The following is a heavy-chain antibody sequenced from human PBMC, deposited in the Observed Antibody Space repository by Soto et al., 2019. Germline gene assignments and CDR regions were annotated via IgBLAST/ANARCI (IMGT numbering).Heavy chain of an antibody. CDR3: AKADTGHFRPFEY. CDR1: GFTFSNYA. D-gene: IGHD3-9*01. CDR2: VSDDGGTT. J-gene: IGHJ4*02. V-gene: IGHV3-23*01. Sequence: EAQLLESGGGLVQPGESLRLSCAASGFTFSNYAMSWVRQAPGKGLEWVSVVSDDGGTTFYADSVRARFTISRDNSKNPVDLQMNTLRAEDTAVYYCAKADTGHFRPFEYCGQGTLVTVSS.